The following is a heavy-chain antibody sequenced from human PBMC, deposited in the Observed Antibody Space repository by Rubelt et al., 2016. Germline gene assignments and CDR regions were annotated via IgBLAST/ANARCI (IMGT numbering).Heavy chain of an antibody. D-gene: IGHD1-26*01. CDR2: INHSGST. J-gene: IGHJ6*03. Sequence: QVQLQQWGAGLLKPSETLSLTCAVYGGSFSGYYWSWIRQPPGKGLEWIGEINHSGSTHYNPSLQRRVTISVDTSKNQFSLKLSSVTAADTAVYYCARERTELITVEQYFYYMDVWGRGTTVIVS. CDR1: GGSFSGYY. V-gene: IGHV4-34*01. CDR3: ARERTELITVEQYFYYMDV.